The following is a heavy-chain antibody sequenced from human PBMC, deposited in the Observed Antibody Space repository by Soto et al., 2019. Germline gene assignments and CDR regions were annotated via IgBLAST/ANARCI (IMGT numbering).Heavy chain of an antibody. CDR2: ISWDGGST. J-gene: IGHJ4*02. CDR1: GFTFDDYT. D-gene: IGHD6-19*01. Sequence: EVQLVESGGVVVQPGGSLRLSCAASGFTFDDYTMDWVRQAPGKGLEWVSLISWDGGSTYYADSVKGRFTISRDNSKNSLYLQMNSLRTEDTALYYCAKDMRGYSSGWGTFDYWGQGTLVTVSS. V-gene: IGHV3-43*01. CDR3: AKDMRGYSSGWGTFDY.